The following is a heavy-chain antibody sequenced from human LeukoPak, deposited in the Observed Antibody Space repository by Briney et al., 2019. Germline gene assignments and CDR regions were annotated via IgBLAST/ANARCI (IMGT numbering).Heavy chain of an antibody. Sequence: GGSLRLSCAASGFNFSSYGMHWVRQAPGKGLEWVAVIWYGGSNKYYADSVKGRFTISRDNSKNTLYLQMNSLRAEDTAVYYCARDSDHSSSWSPLYYFDYWGQGTLVTVSS. CDR2: IWYGGSNK. V-gene: IGHV3-33*01. D-gene: IGHD6-13*01. J-gene: IGHJ4*02. CDR3: ARDSDHSSSWSPLYYFDY. CDR1: GFNFSSYG.